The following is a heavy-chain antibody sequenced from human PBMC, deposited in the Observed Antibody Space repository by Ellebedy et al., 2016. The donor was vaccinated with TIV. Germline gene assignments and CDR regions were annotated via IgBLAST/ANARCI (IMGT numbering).Heavy chain of an antibody. D-gene: IGHD3-10*01. J-gene: IGHJ5*02. Sequence: GESLKISCAASGFTFSTYNMNWVRREPGKGLAWISYISTSSNTIYYADSVRGRSTISRDNANNSLNRQMNSLRAEDTAVYYCARSITLVRGVSGLGWFDPWGHGTPVTVSS. CDR3: ARSITLVRGVSGLGWFDP. CDR2: ISTSSNTI. V-gene: IGHV3-48*04. CDR1: GFTFSTYN.